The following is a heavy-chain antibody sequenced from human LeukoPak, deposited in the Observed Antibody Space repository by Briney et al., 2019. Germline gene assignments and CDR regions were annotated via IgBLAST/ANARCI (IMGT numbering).Heavy chain of an antibody. Sequence: GRSLRLSCAASGFTFSNYAMHWVRQAPGKGLEWVAVISYDGSNKYYTDSVKGRFTISRDNSKNTLYLQMSSLRAEDTSMYYCARPQSKWELLSYFDYWGQGTLVTVSS. CDR2: ISYDGSNK. CDR3: ARPQSKWELLSYFDY. D-gene: IGHD1-26*01. J-gene: IGHJ4*02. V-gene: IGHV3-30-3*01. CDR1: GFTFSNYA.